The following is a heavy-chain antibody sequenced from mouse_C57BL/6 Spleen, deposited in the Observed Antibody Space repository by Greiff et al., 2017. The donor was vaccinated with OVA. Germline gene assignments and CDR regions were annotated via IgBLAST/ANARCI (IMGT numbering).Heavy chain of an antibody. CDR3: ARETTHYFDY. Sequence: VQLHQPGAELVKPGASVKMSCKASGYTFTSYWITWVKPRPGQGLEWIGDIYPGSGSTNYNEKFKSKATLTVDTSSSTAYMQLSSLTSEDSAVYYCARETTHYFDYWGQGTTLTVSS. D-gene: IGHD5-5*01. CDR1: GYTFTSYW. J-gene: IGHJ2*01. V-gene: IGHV1-55*01. CDR2: IYPGSGST.